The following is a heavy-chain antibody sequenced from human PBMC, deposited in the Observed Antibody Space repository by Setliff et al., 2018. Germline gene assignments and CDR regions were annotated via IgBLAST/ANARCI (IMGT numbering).Heavy chain of an antibody. CDR3: ARARHFGIDV. CDR2: SNSQGGDT. J-gene: IGHJ6*01. Sequence: AASVKVSCKASGYIFSDHYMHWVRQAPGKGLEWMGWSNSQGGDTNYAQTFECRLSLTRDTSIRTSYMELATLRSDDTALYYCARARHFGIDVWG. V-gene: IGHV1-2*02. CDR1: GYIFSDHY.